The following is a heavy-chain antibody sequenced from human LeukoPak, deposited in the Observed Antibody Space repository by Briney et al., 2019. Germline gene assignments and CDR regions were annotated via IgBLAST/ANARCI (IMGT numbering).Heavy chain of an antibody. V-gene: IGHV3-30*04. J-gene: IGHJ6*03. Sequence: GGALRLSCAPPRFSLSSSALHWGPQAPGKGLERAALISYDGSAEYFADSVKGRFTISRDNSKNTLYLLMNSLIAEDPAVYYGASGSLPPWPYMDVWGKGTTVTVSS. CDR1: RFSLSSSA. CDR2: ISYDGSAE. CDR3: ASGSLPPWPYMDV. D-gene: IGHD3-10*01.